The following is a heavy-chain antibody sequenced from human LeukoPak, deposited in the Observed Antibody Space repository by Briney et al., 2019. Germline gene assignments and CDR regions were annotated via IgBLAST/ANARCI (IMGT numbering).Heavy chain of an antibody. Sequence: QTGGSLRLSCVASGFTFSNYAMNWVRQAPGKGLEWVAVISYDGNKKYYADSVKGRFTISRDNSNNTLYLQMNSLRAEDTAVYYCARWKSLKGTFDYWGQGTLVTVSS. V-gene: IGHV3-30*04. J-gene: IGHJ4*02. CDR3: ARWKSLKGTFDY. CDR1: GFTFSNYA. CDR2: ISYDGNKK. D-gene: IGHD1-7*01.